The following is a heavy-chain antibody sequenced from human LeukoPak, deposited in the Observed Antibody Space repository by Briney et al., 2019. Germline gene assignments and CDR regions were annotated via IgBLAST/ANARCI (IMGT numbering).Heavy chain of an antibody. V-gene: IGHV4-34*01. J-gene: IGHJ4*02. CDR2: INHVGST. CDR1: VYGGSFSDYY. Sequence: PSETLSLTCAIYVYGGSFSDYYWSWIRQPPGKGLEWIGEINHVGSTNYNPSLKSRVTISVDTSKNQFSVNLNSVTAADTAVYYCARHPPGPSWGSDSWGQGTLVTVSS. CDR3: ARHPPGPSWGSDS. D-gene: IGHD3-16*01.